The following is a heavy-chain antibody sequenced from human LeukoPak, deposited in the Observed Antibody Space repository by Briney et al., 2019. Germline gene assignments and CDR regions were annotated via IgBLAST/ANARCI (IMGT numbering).Heavy chain of an antibody. V-gene: IGHV3-21*01. J-gene: IGHJ5*02. Sequence: PGGSLRLSCVASGFTFSSYSMNWVRQAPGKGLEWVSSISSSSYIYYADSVKGRFTISRDNAKNSLYLQMNSLRAEDTAVYYCAREITYYYGSGSYNWFDPWGQGTLVTVSS. CDR1: GFTFSSYS. CDR3: AREITYYYGSGSYNWFDP. D-gene: IGHD3-10*01. CDR2: ISSSSYI.